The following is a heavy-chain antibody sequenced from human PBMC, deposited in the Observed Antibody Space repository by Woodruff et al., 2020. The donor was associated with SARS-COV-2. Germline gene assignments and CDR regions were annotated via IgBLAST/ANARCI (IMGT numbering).Heavy chain of an antibody. CDR3: AKEGVGATSFDY. J-gene: IGHJ4*02. CDR2: YDGSNK. Sequence: YDGSNKYYADSVKGRFTISRDNSKNTLYLQMNSLRAEDTAVYYCAKEGVGATSFDYWGQGT. V-gene: IGHV3-30*18. D-gene: IGHD1-26*01.